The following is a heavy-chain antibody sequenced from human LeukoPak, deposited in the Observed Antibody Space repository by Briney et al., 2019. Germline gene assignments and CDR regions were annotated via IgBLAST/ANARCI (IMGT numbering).Heavy chain of an antibody. D-gene: IGHD3-22*01. Sequence: ASVKVSCKVSGYTLTELSMHWVRQGPGKGLEWLGGFDPEDGETIYAQKFQGRVTMTEDTSTDTAYMELSSLRSEDTAVYYCATVTHYYDSSGYYFLRPIDYWGQGTLVIVSS. J-gene: IGHJ4*02. V-gene: IGHV1-24*01. CDR1: GYTLTELS. CDR2: FDPEDGET. CDR3: ATVTHYYDSSGYYFLRPIDY.